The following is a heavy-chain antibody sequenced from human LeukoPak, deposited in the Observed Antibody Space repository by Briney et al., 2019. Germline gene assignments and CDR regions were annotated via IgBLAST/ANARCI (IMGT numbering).Heavy chain of an antibody. J-gene: IGHJ4*02. CDR2: IYHSGST. Sequence: SETLSLTCTVSGYSISSGYYWGWIRQPPGKGLEWIGSIYHSGSTYYNPSLKSRVTISVDTSKNQFSLKLSSVTAADTAVYYCARVYSSSFQCDYWGQGTLVTVSS. CDR1: GYSISSGYY. CDR3: ARVYSSSFQCDY. D-gene: IGHD6-6*01. V-gene: IGHV4-38-2*02.